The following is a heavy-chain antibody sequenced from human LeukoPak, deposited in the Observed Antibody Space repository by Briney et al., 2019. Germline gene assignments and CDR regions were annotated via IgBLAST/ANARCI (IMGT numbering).Heavy chain of an antibody. D-gene: IGHD6-13*01. V-gene: IGHV1-2*02. Sequence: GASVKVSCKASGYTFTGYYMHWVRQAPGQGLEWMAWIDPNSGGTNSAQKFQGRVTVTRDTSISTAYMELSSLRSDDTAVYYCARSREIAAGGYYFDYWGQGALVTVSS. CDR1: GYTFTGYY. J-gene: IGHJ4*02. CDR2: IDPNSGGT. CDR3: ARSREIAAGGYYFDY.